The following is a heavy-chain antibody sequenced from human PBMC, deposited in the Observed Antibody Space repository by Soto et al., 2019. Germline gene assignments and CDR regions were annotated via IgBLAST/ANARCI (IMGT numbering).Heavy chain of an antibody. V-gene: IGHV4-4*07. CDR2: IYTNGNT. Sequence: QAQLQESGPGLVKPSETLSLTCSVSGGSFSSYYWTWIRQPAGKGLEWIGRIYTNGNTNYNPSLKRRGTMSADTSKNQFSLRLRSVTAADTAVYYCARGVRDGYYGMDVWGPGATVTVSS. D-gene: IGHD3-16*02. CDR3: ARGVRDGYYGMDV. CDR1: GGSFSSYY. J-gene: IGHJ6*02.